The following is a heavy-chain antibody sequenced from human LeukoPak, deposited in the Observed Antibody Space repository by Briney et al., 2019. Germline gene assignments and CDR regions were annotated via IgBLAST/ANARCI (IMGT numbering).Heavy chain of an antibody. CDR2: IIPIFGTA. Sequence: SVKVSCKASGGTFSSYAISWVRQAPGQGLEWMGGIIPIFGTANYAQKFQGRVTITADESTSTAYMELSSLRSEDTAVYYCARQRDDYRKGNYFDYWGQGTLVTVSS. V-gene: IGHV1-69*01. D-gene: IGHD5-24*01. CDR3: ARQRDDYRKGNYFDY. CDR1: GGTFSSYA. J-gene: IGHJ4*02.